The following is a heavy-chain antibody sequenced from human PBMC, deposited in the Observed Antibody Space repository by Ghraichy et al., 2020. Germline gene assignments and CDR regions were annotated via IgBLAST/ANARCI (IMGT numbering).Heavy chain of an antibody. CDR1: GFTVSSNY. J-gene: IGHJ6*02. D-gene: IGHD3-22*01. V-gene: IGHV3-53*01. Sequence: GGSLRLSCAASGFTVSSNYMSWVRQAPGKGLEWVSVIYSGGSTYYADSVKGRFTISRDNSKNTLYLQMNSLRAEDTAVYYCARALPQYYYDSSGYSLYYYYYGMDVSGQGTTVAVSS. CDR2: IYSGGST. CDR3: ARALPQYYYDSSGYSLYYYYYGMDV.